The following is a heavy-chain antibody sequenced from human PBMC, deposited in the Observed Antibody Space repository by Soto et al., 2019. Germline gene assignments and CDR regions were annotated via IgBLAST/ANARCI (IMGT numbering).Heavy chain of an antibody. J-gene: IGHJ5*02. CDR2: IYYSGST. CDR1: GGSISSGGYY. D-gene: IGHD3-22*01. CDR3: ARVYDSGGSNWFGP. V-gene: IGHV4-31*03. Sequence: QVQLQESGPGLVKPSQTLSLTCTVSGGSISSGGYYWSWIRQHPGKGMEWIGYIYYSGSTYYNPSLKRRVTISVDTSKNQFSLKRSSVTAADTAVYYCARVYDSGGSNWFGPWGQGTLVAVSS.